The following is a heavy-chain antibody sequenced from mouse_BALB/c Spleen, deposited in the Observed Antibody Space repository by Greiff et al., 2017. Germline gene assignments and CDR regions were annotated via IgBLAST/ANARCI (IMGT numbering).Heavy chain of an antibody. Sequence: EVQLQESGGGLVQPGGSRKLSCAASGFTFSSFGMHWVRQAPEKGLEWVAYISSGSSTIYYADTVKGRFTISRDNPKNTLFLQMTSLRSEDTAMYYCARLVGKDFFDYWGQGTTLTVSS. D-gene: IGHD2-1*01. CDR3: ARLVGKDFFDY. J-gene: IGHJ2*01. CDR1: GFTFSSFG. CDR2: ISSGSSTI. V-gene: IGHV5-17*02.